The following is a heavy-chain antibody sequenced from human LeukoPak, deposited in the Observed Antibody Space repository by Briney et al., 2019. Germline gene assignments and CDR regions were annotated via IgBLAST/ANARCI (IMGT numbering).Heavy chain of an antibody. Sequence: ASVKVSCKASGYTSTTSYMHWVRHAPGHGLEWMGIINHSGGSRSYAQKSQGRVTNTRDTSKSTVYMELSSLRSEDTAVYYCARGGKTQIVVVAATPDYWGEGTLVTV. CDR1: GYTSTTSY. CDR3: ARGGKTQIVVVAATPDY. CDR2: INHSGGSR. D-gene: IGHD2-15*01. V-gene: IGHV1-46*01. J-gene: IGHJ4*02.